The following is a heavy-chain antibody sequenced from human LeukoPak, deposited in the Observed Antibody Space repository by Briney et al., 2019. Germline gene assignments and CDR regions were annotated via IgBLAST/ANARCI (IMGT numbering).Heavy chain of an antibody. Sequence: GGSLRLSCAASRFTFHFYSMTWVRQAPGKGLEWVSYISSRSSTIYYTDSVKGRFTVSRDNAKNSLDLQMNSLRDEDTAVYYFARGEDYWGQGTLVTVSS. CDR1: RFTFHFYS. J-gene: IGHJ4*02. CDR2: ISSRSSTI. CDR3: ARGEDY. V-gene: IGHV3-48*02.